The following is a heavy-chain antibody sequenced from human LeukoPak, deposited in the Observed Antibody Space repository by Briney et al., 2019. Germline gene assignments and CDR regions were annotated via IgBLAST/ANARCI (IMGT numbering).Heavy chain of an antibody. J-gene: IGHJ5*02. V-gene: IGHV5-51*01. CDR3: ARHPPYYRGSRWFDP. D-gene: IGHD3-10*01. CDR1: RSTFTNNW. Sequence: GESLKISCTGSRSTFTNNWIAWVRQMPGKGLEWMGIIYPGDSVTRYSPSFQGQVTISADKSISTAYLQWSSLKASDTAIYYCARHPPYYRGSRWFDPWGQGTLVTVSS. CDR2: IYPGDSVT.